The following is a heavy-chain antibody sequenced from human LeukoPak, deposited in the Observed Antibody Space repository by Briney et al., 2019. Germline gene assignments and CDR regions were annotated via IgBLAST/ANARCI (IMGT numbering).Heavy chain of an antibody. CDR2: ISGSGGST. Sequence: GGSLRLSCAASGFTFNSYGMTWVRQAPGKGLEWVSSISGSGGSTYYADSVKGRFTISRDNSENTAYLQMNSLRAEDTAVYYCAKGMSWFDPWGQGTLVTVSS. V-gene: IGHV3-23*01. CDR1: GFTFNSYG. CDR3: AKGMSWFDP. J-gene: IGHJ5*02.